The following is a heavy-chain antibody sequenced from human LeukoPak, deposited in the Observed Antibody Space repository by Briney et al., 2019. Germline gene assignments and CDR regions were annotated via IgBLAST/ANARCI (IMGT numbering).Heavy chain of an antibody. D-gene: IGHD3-22*01. V-gene: IGHV3-23*01. Sequence: GGSLRLSCVASGFTFSGYTMSWVRQAPGKRPEWISAVSARGDKTYYADSVKGRFTVSRDNSKDTLFLQMISLRAEDTALYYCARDIHDSSGYYYDYWGQGTLVTVSP. CDR3: ARDIHDSSGYYYDY. J-gene: IGHJ4*02. CDR2: VSARGDKT. CDR1: GFTFSGYT.